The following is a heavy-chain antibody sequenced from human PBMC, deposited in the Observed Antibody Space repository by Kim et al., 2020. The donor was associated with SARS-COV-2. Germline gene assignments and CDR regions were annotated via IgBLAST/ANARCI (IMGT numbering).Heavy chain of an antibody. Sequence: ASVKVSCKASGYTFTSYGISWVRQAPGQGLEWMGWISAYNGNTNYAQKLQGRVTMTTDTSTSTAYMELRSLRSDDTAVYYCARERYNWNSGRWFDPWGQGTLVTVSS. J-gene: IGHJ5*02. CDR1: GYTFTSYG. D-gene: IGHD1-7*01. CDR3: ARERYNWNSGRWFDP. V-gene: IGHV1-18*04. CDR2: ISAYNGNT.